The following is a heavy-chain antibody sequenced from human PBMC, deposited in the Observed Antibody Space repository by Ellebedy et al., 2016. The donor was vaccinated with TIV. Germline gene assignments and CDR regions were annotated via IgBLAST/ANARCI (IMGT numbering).Heavy chain of an antibody. V-gene: IGHV1-69*04. J-gene: IGHJ4*02. CDR2: VIPILTMS. CDR3: ARADDSGVFRDF. D-gene: IGHD4-17*01. Sequence: AASVKVSCKASGGSFGTYAINWVRQAPGQGLEWMGRVIPILTMSHYGQKFQGRVTITADIYTRTAYMELRSLRSEDTAMYYCARADDSGVFRDFWGQGTLVIVSS. CDR1: GGSFGTYA.